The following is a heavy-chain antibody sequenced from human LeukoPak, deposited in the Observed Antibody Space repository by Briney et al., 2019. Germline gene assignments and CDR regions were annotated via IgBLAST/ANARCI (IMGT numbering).Heavy chain of an antibody. CDR3: ASTDYYDSRGYGGSFAI. J-gene: IGHJ3*02. CDR1: GYTFTSYA. CDR2: INVGNGNT. D-gene: IGHD3-22*01. Sequence: ASVKVSCKASGYTFTSYAIHWVRQAPGQRFEWMGWINVGNGNTEYSQKFQGRVTITRDTSASTAYMEVSSLRSEDTAVYFCASTDYYDSRGYGGSFAIWGQGTMVTVSS. V-gene: IGHV1-3*01.